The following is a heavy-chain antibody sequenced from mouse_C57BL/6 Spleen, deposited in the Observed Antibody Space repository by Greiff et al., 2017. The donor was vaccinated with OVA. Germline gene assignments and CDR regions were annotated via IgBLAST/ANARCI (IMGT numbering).Heavy chain of an antibody. CDR3: ARGDYCGSSYGTGDWFAY. J-gene: IGHJ3*01. D-gene: IGHD1-1*01. CDR2: IYPRDGST. Sequence: VQLQQSGPELVKPGASVKLSCKASGYTFTSYDINWVKQRPGQGLEWIGWIYPRDGSTKYNEKFKGKATLTVDTSSSTAYMELHSLTSEDSAVYFWARGDYCGSSYGTGDWFAYWGQGTLVTVSA. V-gene: IGHV1-85*01. CDR1: GYTFTSYD.